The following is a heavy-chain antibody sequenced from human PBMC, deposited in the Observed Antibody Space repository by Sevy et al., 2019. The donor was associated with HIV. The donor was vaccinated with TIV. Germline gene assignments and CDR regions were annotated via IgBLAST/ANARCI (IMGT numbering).Heavy chain of an antibody. Sequence: SETLSLTCTVSGGSISGSTNYWGWIRQSPGKGLEWFGSLYYGGSTYLNPSLKSRVTTSVDTSKNQFSLKLNSVTAADTAVYYCVRHLTNYLYWYFDLWGRGALVTVSS. D-gene: IGHD2-8*01. CDR1: GGSISGSTNY. CDR3: VRHLTNYLYWYFDL. J-gene: IGHJ2*01. V-gene: IGHV4-39*01. CDR2: LYYGGST.